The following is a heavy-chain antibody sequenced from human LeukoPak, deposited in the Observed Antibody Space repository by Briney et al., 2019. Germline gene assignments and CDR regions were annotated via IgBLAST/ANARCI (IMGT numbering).Heavy chain of an antibody. Sequence: GGSLRLSCAASVFTFSSYAMHWVRQAPGKGLEWVAVMSYYGSNKFYADSVKGRFTISRDNSKNTLYLQMNSMRAEDTAVYYCASPGCDYEFTPFHYWGQGTLVTVSS. CDR3: ASPGCDYEFTPFHY. D-gene: IGHD4-17*01. CDR2: MSYYGSNK. V-gene: IGHV3-30-3*01. J-gene: IGHJ4*02. CDR1: VFTFSSYA.